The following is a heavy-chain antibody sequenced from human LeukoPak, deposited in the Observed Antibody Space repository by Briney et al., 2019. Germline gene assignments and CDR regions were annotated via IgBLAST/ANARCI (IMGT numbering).Heavy chain of an antibody. CDR3: TTDSSGSYFPLDAFDI. CDR1: GFTFSNAW. D-gene: IGHD1-26*01. J-gene: IGHJ3*02. CDR2: IKSKTDGGTT. Sequence: GGSLRLSCAASGFTFSNAWMSCVRQAPGKGLEWVGRIKSKTDGGTTDYGAPVKGKFTISRDDSKNTLYLQMNSLKTEDTAVYYCTTDSSGSYFPLDAFDIWGQGTMVTVSS. V-gene: IGHV3-15*01.